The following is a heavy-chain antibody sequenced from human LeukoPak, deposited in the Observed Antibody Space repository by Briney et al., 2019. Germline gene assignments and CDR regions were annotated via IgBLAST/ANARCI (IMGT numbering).Heavy chain of an antibody. V-gene: IGHV1-2*02. D-gene: IGHD4-23*01. CDR2: INPNSGGT. J-gene: IGHJ6*03. Sequence: GASVKVSCKASGYTFTGYYMHWVRQAPGQGLEWMGWINPNSGGTNYAQKFQGRVTMTRDTSISTVYMGLSRLRSDDTAVYYCARGGYGGNVIRDYMDVWGKGTTVTVSS. CDR3: ARGGYGGNVIRDYMDV. CDR1: GYTFTGYY.